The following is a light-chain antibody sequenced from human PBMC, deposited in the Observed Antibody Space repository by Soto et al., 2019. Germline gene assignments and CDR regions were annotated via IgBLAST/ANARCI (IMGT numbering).Light chain of an antibody. J-gene: IGLJ2*01. CDR2: NVS. V-gene: IGLV2-14*01. CDR1: SSDVGGYNY. Sequence: QSALTQPASVSGSPGQSITISCTGSSSDVGGYNYVSWYQQHPDKAPKLMIYNVSNRPAGVSNRFSGSKSGNTGSLTISGLQAAAVPGHCCRPYTGRSTLVIFGGGTALTVL. CDR3: RPYTGRSTLVI.